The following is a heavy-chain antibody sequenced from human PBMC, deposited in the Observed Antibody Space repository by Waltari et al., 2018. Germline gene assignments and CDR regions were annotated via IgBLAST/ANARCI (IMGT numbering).Heavy chain of an antibody. J-gene: IGHJ6*02. D-gene: IGHD1-26*01. CDR1: GYTFTSYD. CDR2: MNPNSGNT. Sequence: QVQLVQSGAEVKKPGASVKVSCKASGYTFTSYDINWVRQATGQGLEWMGWMNPNSGNTGYAQKFQGRVTMTRNTSISTAYMELSSLRSEDTAVYYCASGILWAELGWYYYYGMDVWGQGTTVTVSS. CDR3: ASGILWAELGWYYYYGMDV. V-gene: IGHV1-8*01.